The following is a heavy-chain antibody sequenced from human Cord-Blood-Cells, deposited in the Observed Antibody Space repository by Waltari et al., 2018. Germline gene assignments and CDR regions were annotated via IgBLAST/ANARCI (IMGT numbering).Heavy chain of an antibody. J-gene: IGHJ3*02. V-gene: IGHV5-51*01. Sequence: EVQLVQSGAEVKKPGESLKISCKGSGYSFTSSWIGWVRQMPGKGLEWMGIIYPGDSDTRYSPSFQGQVTISADKSISTAYLQWSSLKASDTAMYYCVSPRDPQSDAFDIWGQGTMVTVSS. CDR1: GYSFTSSW. CDR3: VSPRDPQSDAFDI. CDR2: IYPGDSDT.